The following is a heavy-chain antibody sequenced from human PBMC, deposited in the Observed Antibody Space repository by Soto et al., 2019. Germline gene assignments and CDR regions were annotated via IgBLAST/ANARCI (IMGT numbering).Heavy chain of an antibody. J-gene: IGHJ6*02. Sequence: PSQTLSLTCAISGDSVSSNSAAWNWIRQSPSRGLEWLGRTYYRSKWYNGYAVSVKSRITINPDTSKNQFSLQLNSVTPEDTAVYYCARDWVDSSGYYQYYYGMDVWGQGTTVTVSS. D-gene: IGHD3-22*01. CDR2: TYYRSKWYN. CDR1: GDSVSSNSAA. V-gene: IGHV6-1*01. CDR3: ARDWVDSSGYYQYYYGMDV.